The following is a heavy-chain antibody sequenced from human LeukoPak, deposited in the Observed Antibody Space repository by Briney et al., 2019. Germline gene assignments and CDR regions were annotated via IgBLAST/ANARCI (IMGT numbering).Heavy chain of an antibody. V-gene: IGHV3-74*03. D-gene: IGHD1-7*01. CDR1: GFSFRSYF. CDR2: INPYGSDT. J-gene: IGHJ4*02. CDR3: VAYNWNYPEY. Sequence: GGSLRLSCAASGFSFRSYFMYWVPQAPGKGLVWVSRINPYGSDTEYADSVKGRFTISRDNAKNTLYMQMNSLREEDTAVYYCVAYNWNYPEYWGQGTLVTVSS.